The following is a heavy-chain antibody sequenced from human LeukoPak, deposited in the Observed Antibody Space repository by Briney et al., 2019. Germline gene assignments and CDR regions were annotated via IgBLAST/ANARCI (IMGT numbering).Heavy chain of an antibody. CDR3: AKEGQWLVKGTMDV. Sequence: GGSLRLSCAASGFTFSSYAMSWVRQAPGKGLEWVSAISGSGGSTYYADSVKGRFTISRDNSKNTLYLQMNGLRAEDTAVYYCAKEGQWLVKGTMDVWGQGTTVTVSS. D-gene: IGHD6-19*01. V-gene: IGHV3-23*01. CDR1: GFTFSSYA. CDR2: ISGSGGST. J-gene: IGHJ6*02.